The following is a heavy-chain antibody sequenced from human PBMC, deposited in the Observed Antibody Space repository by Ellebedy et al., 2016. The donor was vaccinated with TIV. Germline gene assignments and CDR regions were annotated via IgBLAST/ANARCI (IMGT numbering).Heavy chain of an antibody. CDR1: GFSISDHY. D-gene: IGHD5-12*01. CDR2: VKQDGSDK. Sequence: ETLSLTCAASGFSISDHYISWVRQAPGKGLEWVANVKQDGSDKFYVDSVKGRFTISRDNPNNSLYLQMNSLRAEDTAVYYCARDLGHSGYDLFDSWGQGTLVTVSA. CDR3: ARDLGHSGYDLFDS. V-gene: IGHV3-7*03. J-gene: IGHJ4*02.